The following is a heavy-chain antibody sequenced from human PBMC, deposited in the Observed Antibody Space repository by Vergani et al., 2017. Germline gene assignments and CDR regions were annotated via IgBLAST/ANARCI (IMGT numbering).Heavy chain of an antibody. CDR1: GFSLSTSGVG. CDR2: IFSNDEK. D-gene: IGHD3-3*01. V-gene: IGHV2-26*01. J-gene: IGHJ4*02. Sequence: QITLKESGPTLVKPTQTLTLTCTFSGFSLSTSGVGVGWIRQPPGKALEWLAHIFSNDEKSYSTSLKSRLTISKDTSKSQVVLTMTNMDPVDTATYYCARSSSLYYDFWSGYWSPYDYWGQGTLVTVSS. CDR3: ARSSSLYYDFWSGYWSPYDY.